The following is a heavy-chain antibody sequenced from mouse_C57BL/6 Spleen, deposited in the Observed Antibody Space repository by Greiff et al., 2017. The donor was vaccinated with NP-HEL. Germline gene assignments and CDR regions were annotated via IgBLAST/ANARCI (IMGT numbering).Heavy chain of an antibody. CDR2: IYPGDGDT. CDR1: GYAFSSSW. CDR3: ARCDYDTYAMDY. J-gene: IGHJ4*01. V-gene: IGHV1-82*01. D-gene: IGHD2-4*01. Sequence: QVQLQQSGPELVKPGASVKISCKASGYAFSSSWMNWVKQRPGKGLEWIGRIYPGDGDTNYNGKFKGKATLTADKSSSTAYMQLSSLTSEDSAVYFCARCDYDTYAMDYWGQGTSVTVSS.